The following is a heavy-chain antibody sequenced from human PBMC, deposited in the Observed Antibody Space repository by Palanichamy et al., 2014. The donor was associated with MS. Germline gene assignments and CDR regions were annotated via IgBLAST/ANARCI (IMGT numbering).Heavy chain of an antibody. CDR2: IISTLGSA. D-gene: IGHD6-6*01. CDR3: AKVSRIAAANVPGHFYYGLDV. J-gene: IGHJ6*02. CDR1: GGALSRLA. V-gene: IGHV1-69*12. Sequence: QLQLVQSGAEVRKPGSSVMVSCKASGGALSRLAISWVRQAPGQGLEWMGGIISTLGSATYAQNFQDRVTITADESTTTSYMEMSSLKFEDTATYYCAKVSRIAAANVPGHFYYGLDVWGQGTTVTVSS.